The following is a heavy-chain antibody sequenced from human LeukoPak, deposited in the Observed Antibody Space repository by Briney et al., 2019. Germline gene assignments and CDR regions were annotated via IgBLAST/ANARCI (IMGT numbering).Heavy chain of an antibody. CDR3: ATQRGSYLWGTDFDY. D-gene: IGHD3-16*01. CDR2: INPNSGDT. Sequence: ASVKVCCKASGYTFTGYYMHWVRQAPGQGLEWMGWINPNSGDTKYAQKFQGRVTMTRDTSISTAYMELSRLRSDDTAVYYCATQRGSYLWGTDFDYWGQGTLVTVS. J-gene: IGHJ4*02. CDR1: GYTFTGYY. V-gene: IGHV1-2*02.